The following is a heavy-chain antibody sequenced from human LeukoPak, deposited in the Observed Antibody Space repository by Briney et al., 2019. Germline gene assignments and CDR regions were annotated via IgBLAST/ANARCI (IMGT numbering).Heavy chain of an antibody. J-gene: IGHJ6*02. D-gene: IGHD2-15*01. CDR2: SLYAGGS. CDR1: GGSIRSDFNY. V-gene: IGHV4-39*01. Sequence: SETLSLTCTVSGGSIRSDFNYWDWIRPPPGKGLEWIRSSLYAGGSWVKPSLKSRASISVDTSRNQFYLTLHSVNAIDTALYYCARRASGSGGTQAGMDVWGQGTTVTVSS. CDR3: ARRASGSGGTQAGMDV.